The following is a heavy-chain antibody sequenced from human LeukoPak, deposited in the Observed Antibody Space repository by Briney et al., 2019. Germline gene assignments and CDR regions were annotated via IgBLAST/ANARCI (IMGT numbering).Heavy chain of an antibody. J-gene: IGHJ4*02. CDR3: ARHVGRSSGSYPFDY. CDR1: GTSINTYS. Sequence: SETLSLTCTVSGTSINTYSWSWIRQTPGKGLEWIGYVYASGDYNSGINTYNPSLESRVTITVDTSKNQFALRLSAVTAADTAVYYCARHVGRSSGSYPFDYWGQGTLVTVSS. V-gene: IGHV4-59*08. CDR2: VYASGDYNSGIN. D-gene: IGHD3-10*01.